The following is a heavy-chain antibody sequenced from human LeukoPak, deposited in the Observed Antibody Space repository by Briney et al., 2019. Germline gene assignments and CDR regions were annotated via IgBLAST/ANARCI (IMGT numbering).Heavy chain of an antibody. Sequence: PGGSLRLSCAASGFTFSSYWMSWVRQAPGKGLGWVTNIKQDGSEEYYVDSVKGRFTISRDNAKNSVYLQMNSLRAEDTAVYYCARPLWSSSRGHVGFDYWGQGTLVTVSS. J-gene: IGHJ4*02. D-gene: IGHD3-10*01. V-gene: IGHV3-7*01. CDR3: ARPLWSSSRGHVGFDY. CDR2: IKQDGSEE. CDR1: GFTFSSYW.